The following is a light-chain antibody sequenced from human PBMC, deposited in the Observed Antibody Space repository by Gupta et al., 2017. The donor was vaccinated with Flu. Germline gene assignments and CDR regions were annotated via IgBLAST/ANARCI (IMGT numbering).Light chain of an antibody. CDR2: EAS. CDR3: QQRRNWPPT. J-gene: IGKJ4*01. Sequence: EIVLTQSPATLSLSPGESATLSCRASQSVSSYLAWYQQKPGQAPRLLIYEASNRDTGIPARFSGSGSGTDFTLTISSLEPEDFAVYYCQQRRNWPPTFGEGTKVEIK. V-gene: IGKV3-11*01. CDR1: QSVSSY.